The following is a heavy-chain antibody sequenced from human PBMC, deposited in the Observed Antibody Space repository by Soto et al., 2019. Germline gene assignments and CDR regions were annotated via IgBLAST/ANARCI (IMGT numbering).Heavy chain of an antibody. CDR3: ARTVGYYYGMDV. D-gene: IGHD4-17*01. J-gene: IGHJ6*02. V-gene: IGHV1-3*01. Sequence: ASVKVSCKASGYTFTSYAMHWVRQAPGQRLEWMGWINAGNGNTKYSQKFQGKVTITRDTSASTAYMELSSLRSEDTAVYYCARTVGYYYGMDVWGQGTTVTVSS. CDR2: INAGNGNT. CDR1: GYTFTSYA.